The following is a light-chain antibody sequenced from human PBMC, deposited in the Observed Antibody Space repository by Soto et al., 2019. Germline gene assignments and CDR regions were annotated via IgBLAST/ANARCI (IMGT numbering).Light chain of an antibody. CDR2: KAS. V-gene: IGKV1-5*03. J-gene: IGKJ4*01. CDR1: ESIDSW. Sequence: DIQMTQSPSTLSASVGDRVTMTCRASESIDSWLAWYQQKPGKAPKLLIYKASSLESGVPSRFSGSGSGTEFTLTISSLQPDECATYYCQQYKSFSLTFGGGTKVEI. CDR3: QQYKSFSLT.